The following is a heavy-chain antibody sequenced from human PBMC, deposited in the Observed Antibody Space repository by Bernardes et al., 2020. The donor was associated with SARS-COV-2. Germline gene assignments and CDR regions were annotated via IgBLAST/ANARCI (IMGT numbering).Heavy chain of an antibody. J-gene: IGHJ4*03. V-gene: IGHV4-39*01. D-gene: IGHD2-8*02. CDR3: ARHYCTGGPCYLDY. Sequence: TLSLTCSVSGGSISSSSYYWGWIRQPPGKGLEWIATIHYDGSTYYNPSLKSRLTISVDPSKNQFSLKLSSVTAADTALYYCARHYCTGGPCYLDYWG. CDR1: GGSISSSSYY. CDR2: IHYDGST.